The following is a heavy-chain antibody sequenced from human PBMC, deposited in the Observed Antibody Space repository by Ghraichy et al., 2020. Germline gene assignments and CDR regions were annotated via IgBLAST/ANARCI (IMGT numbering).Heavy chain of an antibody. CDR1: GYSISSGYY. Sequence: SETLSLTCAVSGYSISSGYYWGWIRQPPGKGLEWIGSIYHSGSTYYNVSLKSRVTISVDTSKNQFSLKLSSVTAADTAVYYCARGGSQRWLQSGPNWFDPWGQGTLVTVSS. J-gene: IGHJ5*02. V-gene: IGHV4-38-2*01. CDR2: IYHSGST. D-gene: IGHD5-24*01. CDR3: ARGGSQRWLQSGPNWFDP.